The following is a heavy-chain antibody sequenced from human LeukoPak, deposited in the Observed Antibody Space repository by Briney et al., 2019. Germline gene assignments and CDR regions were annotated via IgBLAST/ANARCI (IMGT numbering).Heavy chain of an antibody. CDR3: ARSGGLLDAFDI. D-gene: IGHD3-16*01. CDR1: GFTFSSYA. V-gene: IGHV3-30-3*01. J-gene: IGHJ3*02. Sequence: GGSLRLSCAASGFTFSSYAMHWVRQAPGKGLEWVAVISYDGSNKYYADSVKGRFTISRDNSKNTLYLQMNSLRAEDTAVYDCARSGGLLDAFDIWGQGTVVTVSS. CDR2: ISYDGSNK.